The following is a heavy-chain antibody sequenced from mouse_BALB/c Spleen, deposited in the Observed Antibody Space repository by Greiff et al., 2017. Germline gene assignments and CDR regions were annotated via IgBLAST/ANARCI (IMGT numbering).Heavy chain of an antibody. D-gene: IGHD2-14*01. V-gene: IGHV3-8*02. CDR2: ISYSGST. CDR3: ARSIYRYDRVWFAN. J-gene: IGHJ3*01. CDR1: GDSIPSGY. Sequence: EVQLQQSGPSLVKPSQTLSLTCSVTGDSIPSGYWNWIRKFPGNKLEYMGYISYSGSTYYNPSLKSRISITRDTSKNQYYLQLNSVTTEDTATYYGARSIYRYDRVWFANWGQETLVTVTA.